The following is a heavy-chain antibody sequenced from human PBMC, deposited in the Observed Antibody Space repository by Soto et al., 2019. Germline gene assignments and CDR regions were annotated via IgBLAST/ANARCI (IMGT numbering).Heavy chain of an antibody. CDR1: GYTFTGYY. Sequence: ASVKVSCKASGYTFTGYYMHWVRQAPGQGLEWMGWINPNSGGTNYAQKFQGTVTMTRDTSISTAYMELSRLRSDDTAVYYCSCPIHIVVAHPAGMDVWGQGTTVTVSS. CDR3: SCPIHIVVAHPAGMDV. D-gene: IGHD2-2*01. CDR2: INPNSGGT. V-gene: IGHV1-2*02. J-gene: IGHJ6*02.